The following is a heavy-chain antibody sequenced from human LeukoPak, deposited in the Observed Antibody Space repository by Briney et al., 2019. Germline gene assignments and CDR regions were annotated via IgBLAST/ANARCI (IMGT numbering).Heavy chain of an antibody. J-gene: IGHJ5*02. CDR3: ARALLWFGELSNWFDP. CDR1: GGTFSSYA. Sequence: SVKVSCKASGGTFSSYAISWVRQAPGQGLEWMGGIIPIFGTANYAQKFQGRVTITADKSTSTAYMELSSLGSEDTAVYYCARALLWFGELSNWFDPWGQGTLVTVSS. CDR2: IIPIFGTA. D-gene: IGHD3-10*01. V-gene: IGHV1-69*06.